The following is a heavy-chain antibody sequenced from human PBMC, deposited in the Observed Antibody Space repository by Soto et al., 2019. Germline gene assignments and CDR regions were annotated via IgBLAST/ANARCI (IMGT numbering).Heavy chain of an antibody. Sequence: LSLTCTVSGGAISGYYWTWIRQSAGKGLEWIGRIYSSGGTKYNPSLQSRVTMSLDTSKNQFSLRLSSVTAADTAVYYCARGQRFSASFDPWGQGTLVTVSS. D-gene: IGHD3-3*01. CDR1: GGAISGYY. V-gene: IGHV4-4*07. CDR2: IYSSGGT. J-gene: IGHJ5*02. CDR3: ARGQRFSASFDP.